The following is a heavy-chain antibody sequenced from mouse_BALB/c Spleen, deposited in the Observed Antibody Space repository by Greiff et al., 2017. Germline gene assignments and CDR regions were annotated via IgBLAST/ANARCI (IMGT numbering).Heavy chain of an antibody. J-gene: IGHJ4*01. CDR2: ISSGGSYT. V-gene: IGHV5-6-4*01. CDR3: TRDITTVVANYAMDY. Sequence: VKLMESGGGLVKPGGSLKLSCAASGFTFSSYTMSWVRQTPEKRLEWVATISSGGSYTYYPDSVKGRFTISRDNAKNTLYLQMSSLKSEDTAMYYCTRDITTVVANYAMDYWGQGTSVTVSS. D-gene: IGHD1-1*01. CDR1: GFTFSSYT.